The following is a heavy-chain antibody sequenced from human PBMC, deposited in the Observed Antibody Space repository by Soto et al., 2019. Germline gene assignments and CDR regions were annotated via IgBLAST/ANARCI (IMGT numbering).Heavy chain of an antibody. CDR2: IYPGDSDA. D-gene: IGHD4-4*01. V-gene: IGHV5-51*01. CDR3: ARQLGHDYINNWFDS. J-gene: IGHJ5*01. CDR1: GYRFTSYV. Sequence: PXESLKISWKGSGYRFTSYVLAWVRQMPGKGLEWMGIIYPGDSDARYSPSFQGQVTISVDKSISTAYLQWSSLKASDTAIYYCARQLGHDYINNWFDSWGQGTLVTVSS.